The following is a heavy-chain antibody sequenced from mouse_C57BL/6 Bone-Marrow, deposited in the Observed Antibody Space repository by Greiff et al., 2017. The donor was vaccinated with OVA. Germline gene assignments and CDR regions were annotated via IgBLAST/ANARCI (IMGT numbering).Heavy chain of an antibody. D-gene: IGHD1-1*01. Sequence: EVQLQQSGPELVKPGASVKISCKASGYTFTDYYMNWVKQSHGKSLEWIGDINPNNGGTSYNQKFKGKATLTVDKSSSTAYMELRSLTSEDSAVYYCARSFTTVASYYFDYWGQGTTLTVSS. CDR3: ARSFTTVASYYFDY. V-gene: IGHV1-26*01. J-gene: IGHJ2*01. CDR1: GYTFTDYY. CDR2: INPNNGGT.